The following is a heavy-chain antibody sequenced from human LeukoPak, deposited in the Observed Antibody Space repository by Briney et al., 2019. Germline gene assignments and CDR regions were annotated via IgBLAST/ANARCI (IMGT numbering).Heavy chain of an antibody. J-gene: IGHJ4*02. CDR3: ARDTVLGNDY. D-gene: IGHD4-17*01. Sequence: PGGSLRLSCAASGFTFSSYSMNWVRQAPGKGLEWVSSISSSSSYIHYADSVKGRFTISRDNAKNSLYLQMNSLRAEDTAVYYCARDTVLGNDYWGQGTLVTVSS. CDR1: GFTFSSYS. CDR2: ISSSSSYI. V-gene: IGHV3-21*01.